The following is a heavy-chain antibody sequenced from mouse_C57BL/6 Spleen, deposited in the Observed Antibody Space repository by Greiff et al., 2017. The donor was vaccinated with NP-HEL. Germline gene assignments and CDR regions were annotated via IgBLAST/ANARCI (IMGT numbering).Heavy chain of an antibody. V-gene: IGHV1-82*01. CDR2: IYPGDGDT. J-gene: IGHJ1*03. Sequence: VKLMESGPELVKPGASVKISCKASGYAFSSSWMNWVKQRPGKGLEWIGRIYPGDGDTNYNGKFKGKATLTADKSSSTAYMQLSSLTSEDSAVYFCARLYYYGSSSRYFDVWGTGTTVTVSS. CDR3: ARLYYYGSSSRYFDV. CDR1: GYAFSSSW. D-gene: IGHD1-1*01.